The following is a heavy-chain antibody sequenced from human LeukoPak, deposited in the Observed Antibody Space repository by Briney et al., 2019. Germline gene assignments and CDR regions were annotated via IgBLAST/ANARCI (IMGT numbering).Heavy chain of an antibody. V-gene: IGHV1-46*01. CDR3: ARESSGRTGYCSGGSCYPGDFDY. CDR2: INPSGGST. Sequence: ASVKLSCTASGYTFTSYNMHWVRQAPGQGLEWMGIINPSGGSTSYAQKFQSRVTMTRDTSTSTVYMELSSLRSEDTAVYYCARESSGRTGYCSGGSCYPGDFDYWGQGTLVTVSS. D-gene: IGHD2-15*01. J-gene: IGHJ4*02. CDR1: GYTFTSYN.